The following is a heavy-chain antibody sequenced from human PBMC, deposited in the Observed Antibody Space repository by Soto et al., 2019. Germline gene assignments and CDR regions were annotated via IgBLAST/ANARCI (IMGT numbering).Heavy chain of an antibody. CDR2: IIPILGTA. J-gene: IGHJ5*02. D-gene: IGHD2-2*02. CDR3: ARDSLHPHCSSTSCDTRWFDP. CDR1: GGTFSSYA. V-gene: IGHV1-69*01. Sequence: QVQLVQSGAEVKKPGSSVKVSCKASGGTFSSYAISWVRQAPGQGLEWMGGIIPILGTANYAQKFQGRVTITADESTITAYIELSSLRSEDTAVYYCARDSLHPHCSSTSCDTRWFDPWGQGTLVTVSS.